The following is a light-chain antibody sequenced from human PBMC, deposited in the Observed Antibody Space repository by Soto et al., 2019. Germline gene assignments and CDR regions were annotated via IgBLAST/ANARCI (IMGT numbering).Light chain of an antibody. Sequence: DIVMRQSPATLSVSPGERVTFSCRASQGVSRKLAWYQPKPGQAPRLLILGAPTRATGIPARFSGSGSGTEFTLTISSLQSEDFAVYYCKQYNTWPPFTFGQGTRLEIK. CDR2: GAP. CDR3: KQYNTWPPFT. V-gene: IGKV3-15*01. CDR1: QGVSRK. J-gene: IGKJ5*01.